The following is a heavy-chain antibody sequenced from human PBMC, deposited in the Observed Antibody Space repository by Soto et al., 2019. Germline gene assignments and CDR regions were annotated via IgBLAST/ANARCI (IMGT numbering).Heavy chain of an antibody. D-gene: IGHD4-17*01. V-gene: IGHV3-30*18. CDR3: AKEQGTVTTLDY. CDR2: ISYDGSNK. J-gene: IGHJ4*02. CDR1: GFTFSSYG. Sequence: QVQLVESGGGVVQPGRSLRLSCAASGFTFSSYGMHWVRQAPGKGLEWVAVISYDGSNKYYADSVKGRFTISRDNSKNTLYLQMNSLRAEDTAVYYCAKEQGTVTTLDYWGQGTLVTVSS.